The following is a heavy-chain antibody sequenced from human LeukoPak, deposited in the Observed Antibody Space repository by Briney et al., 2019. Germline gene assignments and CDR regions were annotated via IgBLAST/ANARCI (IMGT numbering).Heavy chain of an antibody. J-gene: IGHJ5*02. CDR2: IYYSGST. CDR3: ARLQAFPDP. CDR1: GGSISSYY. D-gene: IGHD2/OR15-2a*01. Sequence: SETLSLTCTVSGGSISSYYWSWIRQPPGKGLEWIGYIYYSGSTYYNPSLKSRVTISVDTSKNQFSLKLSSVTAADTAVYYCARLQAFPDPWGQGTLVTVSS. V-gene: IGHV4-59*08.